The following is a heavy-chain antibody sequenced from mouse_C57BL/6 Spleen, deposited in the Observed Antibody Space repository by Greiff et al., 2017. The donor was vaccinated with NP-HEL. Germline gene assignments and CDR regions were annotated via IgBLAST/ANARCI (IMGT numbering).Heavy chain of an antibody. V-gene: IGHV1-9*01. J-gene: IGHJ4*01. CDR2: ILPGSGST. CDR1: GYTFTGYW. Sequence: QVQLQQSGAELMKPGASVKLSCKATGYTFTGYWIEWVKQRPGHGLEWIGEILPGSGSTNYNEKFKGKAPFTADTSSNTAYMQLSSLTNEDSSIYYSARKGWDYAMDYWGQGTSVTVSS. CDR3: ARKGWDYAMDY.